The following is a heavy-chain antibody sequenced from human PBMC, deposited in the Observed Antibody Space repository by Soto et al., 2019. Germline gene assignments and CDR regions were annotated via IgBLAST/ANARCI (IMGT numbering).Heavy chain of an antibody. J-gene: IGHJ6*02. CDR1: GFTFSSYG. D-gene: IGHD2-2*01. CDR2: ISYDGGNK. V-gene: IGHV3-30*18. CDR3: AKVTGYCSSSSCSREYYYYYGLDV. Sequence: LRLSCAASGFTFSSYGMHWVRQAPGKGLEWVAVISYDGGNKYYGDSVKGRFTISRDNPKNTLYLQMNSLRPEDTAVYYCAKVTGYCSSSSCSREYYYYYGLDVWGQGTTVTVSS.